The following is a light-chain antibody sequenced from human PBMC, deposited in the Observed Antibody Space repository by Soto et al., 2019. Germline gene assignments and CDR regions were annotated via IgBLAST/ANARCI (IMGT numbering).Light chain of an antibody. Sequence: QSVLTQSPSASGTPGQRVTISCSGSSSNIGNFDVYWYQQLPGTAPKVLIYRNYQRPSGVPDRFSASKSGTSASLSISGLRFEDEADDYCAAWDDNLSGRVFGGGTKLTVL. J-gene: IGLJ3*02. V-gene: IGLV1-47*01. CDR2: RNY. CDR1: SSNIGNFD. CDR3: AAWDDNLSGRV.